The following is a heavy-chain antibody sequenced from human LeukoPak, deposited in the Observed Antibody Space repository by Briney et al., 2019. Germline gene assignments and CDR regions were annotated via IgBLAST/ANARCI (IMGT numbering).Heavy chain of an antibody. V-gene: IGHV4-61*08. D-gene: IGHD3-16*01. CDR2: HNGDP. J-gene: IGHJ4*02. Sequence: PSETLFLTCTVSGASVSSGDYHWSWVRQAPGKGLEWIGHNGDPSYNPSLKSRVVTSIDTSRNQFSLRLNSVTAADTATYFCVTYYVNGGGRGHWGPGALVTVSS. CDR1: GASVSSGDYH. CDR3: VTYYVNGGGRGH.